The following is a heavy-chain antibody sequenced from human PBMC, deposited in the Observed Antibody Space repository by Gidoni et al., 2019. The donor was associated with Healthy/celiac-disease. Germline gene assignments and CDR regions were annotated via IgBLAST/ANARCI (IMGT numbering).Heavy chain of an antibody. J-gene: IGHJ5*02. V-gene: IGHV4-39*01. CDR2: IYYSGST. CDR1: GRSISSSSYY. D-gene: IGHD6-13*01. Sequence: QLQLQESGPGLVKPSAPLSLTCPVSGRSISSSSYYWGWIRQPPGKGLEWIGSIYYSGSTYYNPSLKSRVTISVDTSKNQFSLKLSSVTAADTAVYYCARRGIAAAGWGWFDPWGQGTLVTVSS. CDR3: ARRGIAAAGWGWFDP.